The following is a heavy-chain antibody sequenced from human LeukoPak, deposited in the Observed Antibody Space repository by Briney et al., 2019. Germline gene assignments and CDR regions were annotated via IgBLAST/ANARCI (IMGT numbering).Heavy chain of an antibody. CDR1: GFTFSSYW. D-gene: IGHD3-22*01. J-gene: IGHJ4*02. V-gene: IGHV3-7*01. CDR2: IKQDGSEK. Sequence: PGGSLRLSCAASGFTFSSYWMSWVRQAPGKGLEWVANIKQDGSEKYYVDSVKGRFIISRDNAKNSLYLQMNSLRAEDTAVYYCARDYRDVPYYYDSSDPAFDYWGQGTLVTVSS. CDR3: ARDYRDVPYYYDSSDPAFDY.